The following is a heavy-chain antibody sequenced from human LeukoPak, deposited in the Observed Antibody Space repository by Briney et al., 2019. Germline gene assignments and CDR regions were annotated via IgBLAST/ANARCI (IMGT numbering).Heavy chain of an antibody. CDR2: ISSSSSYI. D-gene: IGHD3-3*01. V-gene: IGHV3-21*01. CDR1: GFTFSSYS. J-gene: IGHJ6*03. CDR3: ARALMAGPYYDFWSGYYRDYYYMDV. Sequence: GGSLRLPCAASGFTFSSYSMNWVRQAPGKGLEWVSSISSSSSYIYYADSVKGRFTISRDNAKNSLYLQMNSLRAEDTAVYYCARALMAGPYYDFWSGYYRDYYYMDVWGKGTTVTVSS.